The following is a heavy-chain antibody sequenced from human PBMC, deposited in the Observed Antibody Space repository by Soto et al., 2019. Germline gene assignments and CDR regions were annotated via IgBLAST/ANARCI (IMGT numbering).Heavy chain of an antibody. J-gene: IGHJ4*02. CDR1: GGSISSYY. CDR3: ARHKRGQPFDY. V-gene: IGHV4-59*08. Sequence: SETLSLTCTVSGGSISSYYWSWIRQPPGKGLEWIGYIYYSGSTNYNPSLKSRVTISVDTSKNQFSLKLSSVTAADTAVYYCARHKRGQPFDYWGQGTLVTVSS. D-gene: IGHD1-1*01. CDR2: IYYSGST.